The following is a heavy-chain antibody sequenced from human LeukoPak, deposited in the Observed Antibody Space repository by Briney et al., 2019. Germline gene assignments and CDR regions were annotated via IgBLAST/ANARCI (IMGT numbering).Heavy chain of an antibody. V-gene: IGHV4-4*07. CDR2: IYTRGNT. Sequence: PSETLSLTCTVSGGSISSYYWSWIRQPAGKGLEWIGRIYTRGNTHYNPSLKSRVTMSVDTPKNQLSLKLSSVTAADTAVYYCASQYYYDSSGYYDSLYFQHWGQGTLVTVSS. D-gene: IGHD3-22*01. CDR1: GGSISSYY. CDR3: ASQYYYDSSGYYDSLYFQH. J-gene: IGHJ1*01.